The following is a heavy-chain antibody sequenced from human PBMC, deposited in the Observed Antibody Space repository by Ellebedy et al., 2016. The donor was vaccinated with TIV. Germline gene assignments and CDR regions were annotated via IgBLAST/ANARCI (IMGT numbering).Heavy chain of an antibody. Sequence: PGGSLRLSCAASGFTFSTYAMTWVRQPPGKGLEWVSFISGGSDTTLYADTVKGRFTISRDNSKNTLYLQMNSLRAEDTAVYYCAKDRIGATKMGAFHVWGQGTMVTVSS. CDR2: ISGGSDTT. CDR1: GFTFSTYA. D-gene: IGHD1-26*01. J-gene: IGHJ3*01. V-gene: IGHV3-23*01. CDR3: AKDRIGATKMGAFHV.